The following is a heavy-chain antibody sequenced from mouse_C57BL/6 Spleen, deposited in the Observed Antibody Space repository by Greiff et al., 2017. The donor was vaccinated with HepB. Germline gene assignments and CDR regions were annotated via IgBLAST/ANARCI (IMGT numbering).Heavy chain of an antibody. Sequence: VQLQQSGPELVKPGASVKIPCKASGYTFTDYNMDWVKQSHGKSLEWIGDINPNNGGTIYNQKFKGKATLTVDKSSSTAYMELRSLASEDTAGYYCARRSNCWFAYWGQGTRVTVSA. CDR1: GYTFTDYN. J-gene: IGHJ3*01. D-gene: IGHD2-5*01. V-gene: IGHV1-18*01. CDR3: ARRSNCWFAY. CDR2: INPNNGGT.